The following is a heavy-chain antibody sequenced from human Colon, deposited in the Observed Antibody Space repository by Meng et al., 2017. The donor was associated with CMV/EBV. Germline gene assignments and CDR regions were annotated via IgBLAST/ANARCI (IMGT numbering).Heavy chain of an antibody. CDR2: ISSTGRDI. V-gene: IGHV3-48*03. CDR3: AKEGVGRGDPFDY. J-gene: IGHJ4*02. D-gene: IGHD3-3*01. Sequence: GESLKISCAASGFTFSYYEMNWVRQAPGKGLEWVGYISSTGRDIYYADSVKGRFTISRDNAKNSLYLQMNSLRAEDSAVYYCAKEGVGRGDPFDYWGQGTLVTVSS. CDR1: GFTFSYYE.